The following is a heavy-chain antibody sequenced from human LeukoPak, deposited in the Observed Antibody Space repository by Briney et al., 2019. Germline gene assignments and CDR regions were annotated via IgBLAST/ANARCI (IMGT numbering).Heavy chain of an antibody. J-gene: IGHJ3*02. Sequence: PGGSLRLSCAASGFTFSSYWMSWVRQAPGKGLEGVANIKQDGSEKYYVDSVKGRFTISRDNAKNSLYLQMNSLRAEDTAVYYCAREGPGYCSSTSCYGAFDIWGQGTMVTVSS. D-gene: IGHD2-2*01. CDR3: AREGPGYCSSTSCYGAFDI. V-gene: IGHV3-7*01. CDR2: IKQDGSEK. CDR1: GFTFSSYW.